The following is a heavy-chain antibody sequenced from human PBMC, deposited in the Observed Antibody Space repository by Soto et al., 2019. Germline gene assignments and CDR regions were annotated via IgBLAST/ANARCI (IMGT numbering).Heavy chain of an antibody. CDR1: NGSISTYY. V-gene: IGHV4-59*01. CDR3: VRDYLLTGFGT. CDR2: VYYSGST. Sequence: QVHLQESGPSLIQPSETLSLTCTVSNGSISTYYWTWVRQPPGKGLEWIGYVYYSGSTNYNPSLKSRVGMSIDTSKNQFSLELKSVTAADTATYYCVRDYLLTGFGTWGQGTLVTVSA. D-gene: IGHD3-9*01. J-gene: IGHJ5*02.